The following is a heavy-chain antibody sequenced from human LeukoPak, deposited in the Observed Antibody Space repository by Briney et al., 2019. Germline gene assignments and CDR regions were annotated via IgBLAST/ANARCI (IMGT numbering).Heavy chain of an antibody. CDR1: GGSFSGYY. CDR3: ARGPVEELLHNWFDP. D-gene: IGHD2-15*01. CDR2: INHSGST. J-gene: IGHJ5*02. V-gene: IGHV4-34*01. Sequence: SETLSLTCAVYGGSFSGYYWSWIRQPPGKGLEWIGEINHSGSTNYNPSLKSRVTISVGTSKNQFSLKLSSVTAADTAVYYCARGPVEELLHNWFDPWGQGTLVTVSS.